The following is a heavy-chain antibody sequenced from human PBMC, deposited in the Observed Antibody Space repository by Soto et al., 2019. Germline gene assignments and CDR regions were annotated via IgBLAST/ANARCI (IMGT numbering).Heavy chain of an antibody. CDR3: AREPKQNYDSSPWNGGFDS. V-gene: IGHV4-30-4*01. Sequence: QVHLQESGPGLVKPSQTLSLSCTVSGDSISSPHYYWTWIRQPPGKGLEWVGYIYYTGNNFYNPALKSRVAMSVAQSTNQFSLKLASVTDADTAVYFCAREPKQNYDSSPWNGGFDSWGPGTLVTVSS. CDR1: GDSISSPHYY. J-gene: IGHJ4*02. D-gene: IGHD3-22*01. CDR2: IYYTGNN.